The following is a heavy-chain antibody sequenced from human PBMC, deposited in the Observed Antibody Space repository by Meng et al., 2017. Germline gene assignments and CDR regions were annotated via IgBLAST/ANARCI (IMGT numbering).Heavy chain of an antibody. Sequence: QGQLVQPGAEVKEPGASVKVSCKASGYTFTSYAMHWVRQAPGQSLEWMGWLNAGNGDTKYSQKFQGRVTITRDSSAGTAYMELSSLRSEDTAVYYCARDSCTGGICYRGSFDYWAQGTLVTVSS. V-gene: IGHV1-3*01. J-gene: IGHJ4*02. D-gene: IGHD2-15*01. CDR1: GYTFTSYA. CDR3: ARDSCTGGICYRGSFDY. CDR2: LNAGNGDT.